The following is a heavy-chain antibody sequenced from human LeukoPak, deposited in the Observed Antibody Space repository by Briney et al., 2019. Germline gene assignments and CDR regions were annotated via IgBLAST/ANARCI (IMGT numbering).Heavy chain of an antibody. V-gene: IGHV3-23*01. D-gene: IGHD3-3*01. CDR3: ARGGQNFDFWRFDY. CDR1: GFTFNDHA. J-gene: IGHJ4*02. Sequence: PGGSLRLSCAGSGFTFNDHAMSWVRQAPGKGLEWVSSISGSGGSTYYADYVKGRSTISRDNSKKVVYSEMNSLRGEETAVYFCARGGQNFDFWRFDYWGQGTLAVVSS. CDR2: ISGSGGST.